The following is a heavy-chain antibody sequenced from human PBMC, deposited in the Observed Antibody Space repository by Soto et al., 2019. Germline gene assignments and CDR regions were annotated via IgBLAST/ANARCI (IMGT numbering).Heavy chain of an antibody. CDR1: GFSLDHYA. D-gene: IGHD2-15*01. J-gene: IGHJ4*02. CDR3: VKDNVGVYCSGGSCYFDY. V-gene: IGHV3-9*01. Sequence: EVHLVESGGGLAQPGRSMRLSCVASGFSLDHYAMHWVRQAPGKGLEWVSGISWDSGVIDYADSVRGRFTISGDNAKNSLYLQMTSLRAEDTALYYCVKDNVGVYCSGGSCYFDYWGQGSLVTVSS. CDR2: ISWDSGVI.